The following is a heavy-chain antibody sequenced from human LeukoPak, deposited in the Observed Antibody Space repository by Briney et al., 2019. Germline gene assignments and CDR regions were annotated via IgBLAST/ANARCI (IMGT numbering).Heavy chain of an antibody. J-gene: IGHJ4*02. CDR3: ARDQYDTWSRRGNFDS. D-gene: IGHD3/OR15-3a*01. Sequence: PGVSLRLSCVASGFTFGKYWMSWVRQAPGKGLEWVANIKLDGSEKNYVDSVKGRFTISRDNTKNSLYLQMNSLRAEDTAVFYCARDQYDTWSRRGNFDSWGQGTLVIVPS. CDR1: GFTFGKYW. V-gene: IGHV3-7*03. CDR2: IKLDGSEK.